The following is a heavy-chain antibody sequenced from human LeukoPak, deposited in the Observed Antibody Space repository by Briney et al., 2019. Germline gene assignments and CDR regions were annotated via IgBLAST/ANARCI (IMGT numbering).Heavy chain of an antibody. J-gene: IGHJ6*02. CDR3: ARERPDMVRGGYMDV. V-gene: IGHV3-30*04. Sequence: PGGSLRLSCAASGFTFSSYAMHWVRQAPGKGLEWVAVISYDGSNKYYADSVKGRFTISRDNSKNTLYLQMNSLSAENTAVYYCARERPDMVRGGYMDVWGQGTTVTVSS. CDR1: GFTFSSYA. D-gene: IGHD3-10*01. CDR2: ISYDGSNK.